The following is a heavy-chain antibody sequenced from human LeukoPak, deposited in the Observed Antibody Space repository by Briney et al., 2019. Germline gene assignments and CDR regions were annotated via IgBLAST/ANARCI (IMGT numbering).Heavy chain of an antibody. CDR1: GLTFSSSA. J-gene: IGHJ3*01. Sequence: GSLRLSCAASGLTFSSSAMTWVRQAPGKGLDWVSLISFSGANSYYADSVKGRFTISRDNSKDTLFLQMNSLRAEDTAIYYCARDIQLSTWGLGTMVTVSS. CDR3: ARDIQLST. V-gene: IGHV3-23*01. CDR2: ISFSGANS. D-gene: IGHD5-24*01.